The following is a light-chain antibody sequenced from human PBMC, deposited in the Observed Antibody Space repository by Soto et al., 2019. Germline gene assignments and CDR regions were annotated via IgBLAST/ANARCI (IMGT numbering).Light chain of an antibody. J-gene: IGKJ1*01. CDR3: QQYNNWPSWT. CDR1: QSVSSS. CDR2: TAS. Sequence: EIGMTQSPATLSVSPGERATLSCRASQSVSSSLAWYQQKPGQAPRLLIYTASTRATGIPARFSGSGSGTEFTLTISSLQSEDFAVYYCQQYNNWPSWTFGQGTKVDIK. V-gene: IGKV3-15*01.